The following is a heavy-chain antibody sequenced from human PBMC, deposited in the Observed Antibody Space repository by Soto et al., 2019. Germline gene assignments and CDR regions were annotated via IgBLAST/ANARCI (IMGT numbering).Heavy chain of an antibody. J-gene: IGHJ4*02. CDR2: IDPSDSYT. CDR3: ARQVDGYSSSWVAFDY. CDR1: GYSFTSYL. V-gene: IGHV5-10-1*01. Sequence: LGESLKISCKGSGYSFTSYLISWVRQMPGKGLEWMGRIDPSDSYTNYSPSFQGHVTISADKSISTAYLQWSSLKASDTAMYYCARQVDGYSSSWVAFDYWGQGTLVTVSS. D-gene: IGHD6-13*01.